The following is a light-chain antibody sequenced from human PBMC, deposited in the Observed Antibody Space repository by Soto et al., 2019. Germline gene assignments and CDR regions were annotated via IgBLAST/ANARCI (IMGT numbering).Light chain of an antibody. CDR2: AAS. Sequence: QLTQSPSSLSASVGDRVTITCGATQRISSYLPWYQQKPGKAPKLLLYAASTLQSGVPSRFTGSGSGAHFTLTISRLQPEDFATYYCHQVNSYPFTFGQGTRLEIK. CDR3: HQVNSYPFT. V-gene: IGKV1-9*01. CDR1: QRISSY. J-gene: IGKJ5*01.